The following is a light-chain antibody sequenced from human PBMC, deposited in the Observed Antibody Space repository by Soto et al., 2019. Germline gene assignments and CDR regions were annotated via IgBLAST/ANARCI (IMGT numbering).Light chain of an antibody. CDR1: QSISDT. V-gene: IGKV3-15*01. Sequence: EIVMTQSPATLSVSPGGRATLSCRASQSISDTLAWYQQKPGQAPRLLIYGASTRATGFPARFSGSGSGTDFTLTISSLQSEDFAVYYCQHYNNWPPWTFGQGTKVDIK. J-gene: IGKJ1*01. CDR2: GAS. CDR3: QHYNNWPPWT.